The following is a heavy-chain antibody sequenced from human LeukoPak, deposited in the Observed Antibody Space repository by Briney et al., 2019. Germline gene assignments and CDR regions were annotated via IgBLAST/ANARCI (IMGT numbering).Heavy chain of an antibody. CDR3: ARGAGYSREVNYYYYMDV. Sequence: SETLSLTCTVSGGSISSYYWSWIRQPAGKGLEWIGRIYTSGSTNYNPSLKSRVTMSVDTSKSQFSLKLNSVTAADTAVYYCARGAGYSREVNYYYYMDVWGKGTTVTVSS. D-gene: IGHD1-26*01. CDR2: IYTSGST. V-gene: IGHV4-4*07. CDR1: GGSISSYY. J-gene: IGHJ6*03.